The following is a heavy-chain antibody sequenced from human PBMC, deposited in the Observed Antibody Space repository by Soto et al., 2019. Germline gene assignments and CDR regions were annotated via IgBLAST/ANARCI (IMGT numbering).Heavy chain of an antibody. CDR3: AKGQLRGGYSGYDRVYYLDY. CDR2: MSYDGTNK. Sequence: VQLLESGGGLVQPGGSLRLSCAASGLTFSYYGMHWVRQAPGKGLEWVAVMSYDGTNKYYADSVKGRFTISRDNSKNTLYLQMNSLRAEDTAVYYCAKGQLRGGYSGYDRVYYLDYWGQGTLVTVSS. CDR1: GLTFSYYG. J-gene: IGHJ4*02. D-gene: IGHD5-12*01. V-gene: IGHV3-30*18.